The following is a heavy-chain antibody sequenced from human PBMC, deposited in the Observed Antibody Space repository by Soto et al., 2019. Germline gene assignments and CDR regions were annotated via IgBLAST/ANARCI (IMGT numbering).Heavy chain of an antibody. Sequence: ASVKVSCKASGYTFTSYYMHWVRQAPGQGLEWMGIINPSGGSTSYAQKFQGRVTMTRDTSTSTVYMELSSLRSEDTAVYYCARESPRWGYGDYEGLPGAFDIWGQGTMVTVSS. J-gene: IGHJ3*02. CDR2: INPSGGST. D-gene: IGHD4-17*01. CDR3: ARESPRWGYGDYEGLPGAFDI. CDR1: GYTFTSYY. V-gene: IGHV1-46*03.